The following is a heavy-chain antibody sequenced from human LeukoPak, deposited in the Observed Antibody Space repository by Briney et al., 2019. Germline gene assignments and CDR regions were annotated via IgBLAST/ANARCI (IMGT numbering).Heavy chain of an antibody. D-gene: IGHD2-2*01. J-gene: IGHJ5*02. V-gene: IGHV3-21*01. CDR1: GFSLSSYD. Sequence: SGGSLRLSCAASGFSLSSYDMNWVRQAPGKGLEWVSSISTTSTYIYYRYSVKGRFTTSRDNARNSLYLQMNGLRAEDTAVYYCARADCFSSTCYLRSSWFDPWGQGTLVTVSS. CDR3: ARADCFSSTCYLRSSWFDP. CDR2: ISTTSTYI.